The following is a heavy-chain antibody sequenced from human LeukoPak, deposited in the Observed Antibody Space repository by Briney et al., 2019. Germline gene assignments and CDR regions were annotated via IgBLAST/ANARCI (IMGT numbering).Heavy chain of an antibody. CDR2: ISGSGGST. CDR3: AKDYRYAIAAPGRQYNWFDR. J-gene: IGHJ5*02. Sequence: GGSLRLSCAASGFTFSSYAMSWGPQAPRKGLEWVRAISGSGGSTYYADSVKSRVTISRDDSKSTLYLQMNSLRAEETAVYYCAKDYRYAIAAPGRQYNWFDRWGQGTRVTVSS. D-gene: IGHD6-13*01. V-gene: IGHV3-23*01. CDR1: GFTFSSYA.